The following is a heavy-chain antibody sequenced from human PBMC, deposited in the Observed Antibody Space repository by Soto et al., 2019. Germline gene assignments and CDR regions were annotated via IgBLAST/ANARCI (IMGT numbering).Heavy chain of an antibody. Sequence: GASVKVSCKASGGTFSSYAISWVRQAPGQGLEWMGGIIPIFGTANYAQKFQGRVTITADESTSTAYMELSSLRSEDTAVYYCALVRGVVSYYYYCGMDEWGQGTTVTVAS. D-gene: IGHD3-10*01. V-gene: IGHV1-69*13. J-gene: IGHJ6*02. CDR3: ALVRGVVSYYYYCGMDE. CDR2: IIPIFGTA. CDR1: GGTFSSYA.